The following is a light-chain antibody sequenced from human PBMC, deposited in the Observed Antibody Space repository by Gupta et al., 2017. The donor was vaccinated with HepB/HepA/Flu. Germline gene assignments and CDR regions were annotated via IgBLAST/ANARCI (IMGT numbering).Light chain of an antibody. J-gene: IGLJ2*01. CDR3: QAWDTCPGV. CDR1: NLADKF. V-gene: IGLV3-1*01. Sequence: SYELTQPPSASVSPGQTATITCSGKNLADKFVHWYQQKPVPSPVLLIYHDNKRASGIPNRFSAASSGDTATLTISGTQAVEEADYHCQAWDTCPGVFGGGTKLTVL. CDR2: HDN.